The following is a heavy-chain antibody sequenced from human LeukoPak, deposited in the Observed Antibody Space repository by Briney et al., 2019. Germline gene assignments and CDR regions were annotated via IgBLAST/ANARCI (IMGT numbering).Heavy chain of an antibody. V-gene: IGHV4-59*08. D-gene: IGHD6-19*01. CDR2: IYYSGST. J-gene: IGHJ4*02. CDR3: ARHPVYSSGSLYYFDY. Sequence: SETLSLTCTVSGGSISSYYWSWIRQPPGKGLEWIGYIYYSGSTNYNPSLKSRVTISVDTSKNQFSLKLSSVTAADTAVYYCARHPVYSSGSLYYFDYWGQGTLVTVSS. CDR1: GGSISSYY.